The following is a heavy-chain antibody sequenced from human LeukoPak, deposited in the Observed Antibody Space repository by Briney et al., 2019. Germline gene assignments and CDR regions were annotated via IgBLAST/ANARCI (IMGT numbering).Heavy chain of an antibody. Sequence: PGGSLRLSCAASGFTFSSYAMTWVRQAPGKGLEWVSGISGSGGSTYYADSVKGRFTISRDNSKNTLYVQMNSLRAEDTAVYYCAKSRGSGGFFYFDYWGQGNLLTVSS. D-gene: IGHD3-10*01. CDR3: AKSRGSGGFFYFDY. J-gene: IGHJ4*02. V-gene: IGHV3-23*01. CDR1: GFTFSSYA. CDR2: ISGSGGST.